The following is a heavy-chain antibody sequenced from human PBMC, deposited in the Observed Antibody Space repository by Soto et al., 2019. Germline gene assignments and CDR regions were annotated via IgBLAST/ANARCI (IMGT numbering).Heavy chain of an antibody. Sequence: LSLTCTVSGGSISSGGYYWSWIRQHPGKGLEWIGYIYYSGSTYYNPSLKSRVTISVDTSKNQFSLKLSSVTAADTAVYYCARNYYDSSGYYPGGMDVWGQGTTVTVSS. D-gene: IGHD3-22*01. CDR3: ARNYYDSSGYYPGGMDV. CDR1: GGSISSGGYY. V-gene: IGHV4-31*03. J-gene: IGHJ6*02. CDR2: IYYSGST.